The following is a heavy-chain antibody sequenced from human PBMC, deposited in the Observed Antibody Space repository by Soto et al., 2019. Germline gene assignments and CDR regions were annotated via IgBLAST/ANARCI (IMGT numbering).Heavy chain of an antibody. V-gene: IGHV4-4*02. CDR3: AGGTGEWLAYNWFDP. D-gene: IGHD6-19*01. Sequence: QVQLQESGPGLVKPSGTLSLTCAVSSGSISSSNWWSWVRQPPGKGLEWIGEIYHSGSTNYNPSLKGRVTISVDKSKNQFSLKLSSVTAADRAVYYCAGGTGEWLAYNWFDPWGQGTLVIVSS. CDR1: SGSISSSNW. J-gene: IGHJ5*02. CDR2: IYHSGST.